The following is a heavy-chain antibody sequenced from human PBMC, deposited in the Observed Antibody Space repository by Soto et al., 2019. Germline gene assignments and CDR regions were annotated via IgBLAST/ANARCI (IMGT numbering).Heavy chain of an antibody. D-gene: IGHD2-2*01. CDR2: IYWDDEK. V-gene: IGHV2-5*02. CDR1: GFSLSTSGVG. CDR3: AQTVVPAAHFVD. Sequence: QITLKESGPTLVKPTQTLTLTCTFSGFSLSTSGVGVGWIRQPPGKALEWLALIYWDDEKRYSPSLKSRLTITKDTSKNQVVLTMTNMDPVDTGTYYCAQTVVPAAHFVDWGQRTMVTVSS. J-gene: IGHJ4*02.